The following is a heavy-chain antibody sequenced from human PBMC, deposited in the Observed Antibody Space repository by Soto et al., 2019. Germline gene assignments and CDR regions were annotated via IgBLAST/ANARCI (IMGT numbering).Heavy chain of an antibody. Sequence: PSETLSLTCTVSGGSISSYYWSWIRQPPGKGLEWIGYIYYSGSTNYNPSLKSRVTISVDTSKNQFSLKLSSVTAADTAVYYCARCSRYRCTHGFDPWGQGTLVTVSS. D-gene: IGHD2-8*01. CDR1: GGSISSYY. V-gene: IGHV4-59*01. J-gene: IGHJ5*02. CDR3: ARCSRYRCTHGFDP. CDR2: IYYSGST.